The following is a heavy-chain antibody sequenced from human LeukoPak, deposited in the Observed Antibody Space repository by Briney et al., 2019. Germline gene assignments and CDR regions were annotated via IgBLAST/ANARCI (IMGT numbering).Heavy chain of an antibody. Sequence: PGGTLRLSCAASGFTFSSYSMNWVRHAPGKGLEWVSAISSSSSYIYYADSVKGRFTISRDNAKNSLYLQMNSLRAEDTAVYYCARSTSGAIWFGETIDYWGQGTLVTVSS. J-gene: IGHJ4*02. V-gene: IGHV3-21*01. D-gene: IGHD3-10*01. CDR2: ISSSSSYI. CDR3: ARSTSGAIWFGETIDY. CDR1: GFTFSSYS.